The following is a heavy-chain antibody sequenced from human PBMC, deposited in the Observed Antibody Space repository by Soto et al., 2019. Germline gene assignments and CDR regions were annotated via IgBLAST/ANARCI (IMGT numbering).Heavy chain of an antibody. J-gene: IGHJ5*02. D-gene: IGHD6-6*01. V-gene: IGHV4-59*01. CDR2: IYYSGST. CDR1: GGSISSYY. CDR3: ARGASVAARTNWFDP. Sequence: SETLSLTCTVSGGSISSYYWSWIRQPPGKGLEWIGYIYYSGSTNYNPSLKSRVTISVDTSKNQFSLQLSSVTAADTAVYYCARGASVAARTNWFDPWGQGTLVTVSS.